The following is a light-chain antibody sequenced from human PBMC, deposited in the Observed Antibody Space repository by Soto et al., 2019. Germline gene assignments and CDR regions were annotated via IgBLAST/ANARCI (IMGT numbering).Light chain of an antibody. CDR1: QGISNY. J-gene: IGKJ5*01. Sequence: IHMSQSPSSLSASVLYRVTITCLSSQGISNYLSWYQQKPGKAPKLLIYAASSLQSGVPSRFSGSGSGTDFTLTISSLQPEDFATYYCQQLNSYPITFGQGTRLETK. CDR2: AAS. V-gene: IGKV1-16*01. CDR3: QQLNSYPIT.